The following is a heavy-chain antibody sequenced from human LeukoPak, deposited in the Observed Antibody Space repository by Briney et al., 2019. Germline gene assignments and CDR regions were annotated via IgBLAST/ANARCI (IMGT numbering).Heavy chain of an antibody. CDR2: ISYDGSNK. CDR3: ARGPATTYYYYYYMDV. CDR1: GFTFSSYG. V-gene: IGHV3-30*03. Sequence: GRSLRLSCAASGFTFSSYGMHWVRQAPGKGLEWVAVISYDGSNKYYADSVKGRFTISRDNSKNTLYLQMNSLRAEDTAVYYCARGPATTYYYYYYMDVWGKGTTVTISS. J-gene: IGHJ6*03. D-gene: IGHD5-24*01.